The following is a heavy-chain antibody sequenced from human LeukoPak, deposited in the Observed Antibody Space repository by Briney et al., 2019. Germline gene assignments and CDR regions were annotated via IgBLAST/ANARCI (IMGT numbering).Heavy chain of an antibody. V-gene: IGHV4-39*01. Sequence: SETLSLTCTVSGGSISSSSYYWGWIRQSPGKGLEWIGSIYYSGSTYYNPSLKSRVTISVDTSKNQFSLKLSSVTAADTAVYYCARHRRFRAYLYSSSWYGDAFDIWGQGTMVTVSS. CDR3: ARHRRFRAYLYSSSWYGDAFDI. D-gene: IGHD6-13*01. CDR1: GGSISSSSYY. CDR2: IYYSGST. J-gene: IGHJ3*02.